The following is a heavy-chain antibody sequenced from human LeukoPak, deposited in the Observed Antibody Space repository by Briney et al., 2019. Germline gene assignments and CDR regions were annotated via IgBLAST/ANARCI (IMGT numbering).Heavy chain of an antibody. CDR3: AKGLKGCSGNSCYYFFDF. D-gene: IGHD2-15*01. J-gene: IGHJ4*02. Sequence: GGSLRLSCAASGFAFSNYAMNWVRQAPGRGLEGVSSITGRGGGTYYADSVKGRFTISRDNSKNTLDLQMNSLRAEDTAVYYCAKGLKGCSGNSCYYFFDFWGQGTLVTVSS. CDR1: GFAFSNYA. V-gene: IGHV3-23*01. CDR2: ITGRGGGT.